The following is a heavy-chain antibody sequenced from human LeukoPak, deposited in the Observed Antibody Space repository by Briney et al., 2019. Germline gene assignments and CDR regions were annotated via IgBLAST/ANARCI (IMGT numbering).Heavy chain of an antibody. D-gene: IGHD3-22*01. V-gene: IGHV4-59*01. J-gene: IGHJ4*02. CDR1: GGSISSYY. CDR2: IYYSGST. Sequence: PSETLSLTCTVSGGSISSYYWSWIRQPPGKGLEWIGYIYYSGSTNYNPSLKSRVTISVDTSKNQFSLKLSSVTAADTAVYYCARDRYSSGYYSYWGQGTLVTVSS. CDR3: ARDRYSSGYYSY.